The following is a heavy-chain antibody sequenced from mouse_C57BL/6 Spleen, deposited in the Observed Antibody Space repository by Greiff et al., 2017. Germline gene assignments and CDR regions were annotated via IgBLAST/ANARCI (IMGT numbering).Heavy chain of an antibody. CDR2: ISSGSSNI. CDR1: GFTFSDYG. Sequence: EVQRVESGGGLVKPGGSLQLSCAASGFTFSDYGMCWVRPAPEKGLEWVAYISSGSSNIYYADTVKGRFTISRDNAKNTLFLQMTSLRSENTASYYCTTAFWDYFDYWGQGTTLTVSS. CDR3: TTAFWDYFDY. J-gene: IGHJ2*01. D-gene: IGHD4-1*01. V-gene: IGHV5-17*01.